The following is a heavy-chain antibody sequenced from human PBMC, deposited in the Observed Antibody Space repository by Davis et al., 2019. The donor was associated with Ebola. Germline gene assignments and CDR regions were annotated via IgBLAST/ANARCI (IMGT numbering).Heavy chain of an antibody. CDR1: GYTFTGYY. J-gene: IGHJ5*02. D-gene: IGHD4-17*01. V-gene: IGHV1-2*04. CDR2: INPNSDGT. Sequence: ASVKVSCKASGYTFTGYYMHWVRQAPGQGLEWMGWINPNSDGTNYAQKFQGWVTMTRDTSISTAYMELSRLRSDDTAVYYCAREAYGDMGHWFDPWDQGTLVTVSS. CDR3: AREAYGDMGHWFDP.